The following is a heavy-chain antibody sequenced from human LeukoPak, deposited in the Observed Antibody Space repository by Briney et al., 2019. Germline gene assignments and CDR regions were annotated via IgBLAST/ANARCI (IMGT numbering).Heavy chain of an antibody. CDR2: ISSNGGST. CDR1: GFTFSSYA. D-gene: IGHD2/OR15-2a*01. V-gene: IGHV3-64*01. CDR3: ARVYEGNYYYGMDV. J-gene: IGHJ6*02. Sequence: PGGSLRLSCAASGFTFSSYAMHWVRQAPGKGLEYVSAISSNGGSTYYANSVKGRFTISRDNSKNTLYLQMGSLRAEDMAVYYCARVYEGNYYYGMDVWGQGTTVTVSS.